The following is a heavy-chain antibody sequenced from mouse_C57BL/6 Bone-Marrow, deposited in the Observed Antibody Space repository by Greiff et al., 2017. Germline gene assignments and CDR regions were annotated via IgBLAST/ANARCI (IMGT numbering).Heavy chain of an antibody. CDR2: IDPSDSYT. CDR1: GYTFTSYW. CDR3: ARGPYYGNYFYWYVDV. Sequence: QVQLQQPGAELVKPGASVKLSCKASGYTFTSYWMQWVKQRPGQGLEWIGEIDPSDSYTNYNQKFKGKATLTVDTSSSTAYMQLSSLTAEDSAVYYCARGPYYGNYFYWYVDVWGTGATVTVSS. V-gene: IGHV1-50*01. J-gene: IGHJ1*03. D-gene: IGHD2-10*01.